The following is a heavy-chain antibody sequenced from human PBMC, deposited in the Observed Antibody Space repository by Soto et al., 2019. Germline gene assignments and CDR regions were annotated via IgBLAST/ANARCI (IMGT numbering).Heavy chain of an antibody. CDR1: GASISRYY. J-gene: IGHJ4*02. D-gene: IGHD1-26*01. CDR3: AREYPVHSAYFDY. Sequence: QVQLQESGPGLVKPSETLSLTCTVSGASISRYYWSWIRQSPGKGLEWIGYMYYSGNANYNPSLRSRITISVDSSKTQFSLTLTSVTAADPAVYYCAREYPVHSAYFDYWGQGILVTVSS. V-gene: IGHV4-59*01. CDR2: MYYSGNA.